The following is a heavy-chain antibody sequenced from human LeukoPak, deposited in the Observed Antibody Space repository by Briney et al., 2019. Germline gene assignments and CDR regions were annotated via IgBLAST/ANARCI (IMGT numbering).Heavy chain of an antibody. CDR3: VRVTAALRVYFDL. Sequence: PGGSLRLSCAASGFIFSNHWMHWVRQAPGKGLVWVARINGDGSSTKYADSVKGRLTISRDNAKNTLYLQMNSLRAEDTAVYYCVRVTAALRVYFDLWGRGTLVTVSS. CDR1: GFIFSNHW. D-gene: IGHD6-13*01. CDR2: INGDGSST. V-gene: IGHV3-74*01. J-gene: IGHJ2*01.